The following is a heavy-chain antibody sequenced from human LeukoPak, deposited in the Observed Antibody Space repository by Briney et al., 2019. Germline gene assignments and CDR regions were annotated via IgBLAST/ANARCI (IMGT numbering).Heavy chain of an antibody. V-gene: IGHV4-59*01. Sequence: SETLSLTCTVSGGSISSYYWSWIRQPPGKGLEWIGYISYIGSTNYNPSPKSRVTISIDTSRNQFSLRLSSVTAADTAVYYCARDLVTVTKGFDIWGQGTMVSVSS. D-gene: IGHD4-17*01. CDR1: GGSISSYY. J-gene: IGHJ3*02. CDR3: ARDLVTVTKGFDI. CDR2: ISYIGST.